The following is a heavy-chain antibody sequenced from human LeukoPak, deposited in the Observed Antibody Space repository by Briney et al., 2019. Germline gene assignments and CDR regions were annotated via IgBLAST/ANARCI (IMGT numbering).Heavy chain of an antibody. CDR3: AKIYCTTITCPAYWYGMDV. V-gene: IGHV3-23*01. D-gene: IGHD2-8*01. CDR2: VSGSGSDT. Sequence: GGSLRVSCAASGLTFAHYAMVWVRQAPGKGLESIASVSGSGSDTYYTDSVKGRFTISRDNSKNTIYLQMNSLRAEDTAVYYCAKIYCTTITCPAYWYGMDVWGQGTTVTVSS. CDR1: GLTFAHYA. J-gene: IGHJ6*02.